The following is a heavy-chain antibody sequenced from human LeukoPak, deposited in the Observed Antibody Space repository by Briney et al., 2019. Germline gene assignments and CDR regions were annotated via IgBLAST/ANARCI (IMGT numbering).Heavy chain of an antibody. CDR3: AKDWGVVQWAFDI. V-gene: IGHV3-30*02. J-gene: IGHJ3*02. Sequence: GGSLRLSCAASGFTFSSYGMHWVRQAPGKGLEWVAFIRYDGSNKYYADSVKGRFTISRDNSKNTLYLQMNSLRAEDTAVYYCAKDWGVVQWAFDIWGQGTMVTVSS. D-gene: IGHD3-16*01. CDR1: GFTFSSYG. CDR2: IRYDGSNK.